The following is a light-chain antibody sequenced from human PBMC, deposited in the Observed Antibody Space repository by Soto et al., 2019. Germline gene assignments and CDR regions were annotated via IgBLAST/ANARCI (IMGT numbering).Light chain of an antibody. CDR2: GAS. CDR3: QQRSNWPIT. Sequence: SLLTQSPGTLSLSPGERATLSCRASQSVSSNSLAWYQQKPGQAAMLLIYGASTRATGIPARFSGSGSGTDFTLTISSLEPEDFAVYYCQQRSNWPITFGQGARLEIK. J-gene: IGKJ5*01. V-gene: IGKV3D-20*02. CDR1: QSVSSNS.